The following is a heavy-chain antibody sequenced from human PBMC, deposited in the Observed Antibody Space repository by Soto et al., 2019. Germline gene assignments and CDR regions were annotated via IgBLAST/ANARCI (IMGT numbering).Heavy chain of an antibody. CDR3: ARHTGGEMSTVIWYYFDF. CDR2: IIPILNII. V-gene: IGHV1-69*02. D-gene: IGHD3-10*01. CDR1: GGTFSSYA. Sequence: QVQLVQSGPEVKKPGSSVRVSCKASGGTFSSYAFSWVRQAPGQGLEWMGRIIPILNIINYAQTFQGRVTITADTSTNTAYMELGSLRSEDTAVYYCARHTGGEMSTVIWYYFDFWGQGTLVTVSS. J-gene: IGHJ4*02.